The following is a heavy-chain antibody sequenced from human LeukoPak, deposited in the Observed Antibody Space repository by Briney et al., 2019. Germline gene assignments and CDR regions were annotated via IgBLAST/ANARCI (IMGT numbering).Heavy chain of an antibody. J-gene: IGHJ4*02. CDR2: IYYSGST. CDR3: ARDFDGDYLDY. D-gene: IGHD3-9*01. Sequence: SETLSLTCTVSGGSISSHYWSWIRQPPGKGLEWIGYIYYSGSTNYNPSLKSRVTISVDTSKNQFSLKLSSVTAADTAVYYCARDFDGDYLDYWGQGTLVTVSS. CDR1: GGSISSHY. V-gene: IGHV4-59*11.